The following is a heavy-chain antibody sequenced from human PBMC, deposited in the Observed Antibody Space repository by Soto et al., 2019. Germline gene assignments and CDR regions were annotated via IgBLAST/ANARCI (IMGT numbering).Heavy chain of an antibody. CDR3: AKNYYLDN. CDR1: GFTFSRFA. CDR2: INIDGST. V-gene: IGHV3-23*01. J-gene: IGHJ4*02. Sequence: GGSLRLSCAASGFTFSRFAMTWARQGPGKGPEWVSSINIDGSTYYADSVKGRFTISRDDSKNTLFLQMNSLRTEDTAIYYCAKNYYLDNWGQGTLVTVSS.